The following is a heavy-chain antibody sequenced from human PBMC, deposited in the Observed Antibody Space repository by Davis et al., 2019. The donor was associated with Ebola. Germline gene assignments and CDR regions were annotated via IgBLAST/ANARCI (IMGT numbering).Heavy chain of an antibody. Sequence: PGGSLRLSCVASGFTFSNYAMNWVRQAPGKGLEWVSSISSSSSYIYYADSVKGRFTISRDNAKNSLYLQMNSLRAEDTAVYYCARTQGPYSSGWYDWFDPWGQGTLVTVSS. CDR1: GFTFSNYA. CDR3: ARTQGPYSSGWYDWFDP. J-gene: IGHJ5*02. CDR2: ISSSSSYI. V-gene: IGHV3-21*01. D-gene: IGHD6-19*01.